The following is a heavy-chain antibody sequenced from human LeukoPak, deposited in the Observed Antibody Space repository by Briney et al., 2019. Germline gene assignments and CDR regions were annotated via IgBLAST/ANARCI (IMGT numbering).Heavy chain of an antibody. CDR3: ARVPSGYYYGGPDQYYFDY. CDR1: GGSFSGYY. V-gene: IGHV4-59*01. J-gene: IGHJ4*02. Sequence: PSETLSLTCAVYGGSFSGYYWSWIRQPPGKGLEWIGYIYYSGSTNYNPSLKSRVTISVDTSKDQFSLKLSSVTAADTAVYYCARVPSGYYYGGPDQYYFDYWGQGTLVTVSS. D-gene: IGHD3-22*01. CDR2: IYYSGST.